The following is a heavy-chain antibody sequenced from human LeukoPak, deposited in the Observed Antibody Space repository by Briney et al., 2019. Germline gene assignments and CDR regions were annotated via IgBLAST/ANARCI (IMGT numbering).Heavy chain of an antibody. D-gene: IGHD6-13*01. J-gene: IGHJ5*02. Sequence: SETLSLTCTVSGGSISSYYWNWIRQPPGKGLEWIGYIYYSGSTNYNPSLKSRVTISLDTSKNQFSLKLNSVTAADPAVYYCARGHSAAGALNWFDPWGQGTLVTVSS. CDR3: ARGHSAAGALNWFDP. V-gene: IGHV4-59*01. CDR1: GGSISSYY. CDR2: IYYSGST.